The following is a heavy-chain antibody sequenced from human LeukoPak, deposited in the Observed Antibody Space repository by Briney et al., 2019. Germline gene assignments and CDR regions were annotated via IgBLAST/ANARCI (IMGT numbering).Heavy chain of an antibody. CDR2: IYPGDSDT. J-gene: IGHJ5*02. CDR1: GYSFTSYW. D-gene: IGHD3-10*01. CDR3: ARGVRGVIIRGNWFDP. V-gene: IGHV5-51*01. Sequence: GXSLKISCKGSGYSFTSYWIGWVRQMPGKGLEWMGIIYPGDSDTRYSPSFQGQVTISADKSISTAYLQWSSLKASDTAMYYCARGVRGVIIRGNWFDPWGQGTLVTVSS.